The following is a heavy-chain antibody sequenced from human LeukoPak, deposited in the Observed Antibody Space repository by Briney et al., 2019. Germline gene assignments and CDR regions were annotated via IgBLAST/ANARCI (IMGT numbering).Heavy chain of an antibody. Sequence: PSETLSLTCTVSGASVSGDPYYWGWIRQPPGKGLEWIGSIYYSGSTYYNPSLKSRVTISVDTSKNQFSLKLRSVTAADTAVYYCARISSSNWYNERGAFDVWGQGTMVTVSS. CDR3: ARISSSNWYNERGAFDV. J-gene: IGHJ3*01. V-gene: IGHV4-39*07. CDR1: GASVSGDPYY. D-gene: IGHD6-13*01. CDR2: IYYSGST.